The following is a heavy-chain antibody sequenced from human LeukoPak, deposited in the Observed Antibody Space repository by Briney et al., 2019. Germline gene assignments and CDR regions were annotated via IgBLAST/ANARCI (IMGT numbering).Heavy chain of an antibody. V-gene: IGHV4-39*06. CDR3: ARDPSSSSDSDY. J-gene: IGHJ4*02. CDR2: IYYGRTT. CDR1: SDSIRKNCYY. Sequence: SQTLSLTCTVYSDSIRKNCYYWGWIRQHRGNGLEWTRSIYYGRTTYKNPSLKRPVPMTVATAKNQFRRKVTAVAAPDSDIVICARDPSSSSDSDYWGQGTLVTVSS. D-gene: IGHD6-6*01.